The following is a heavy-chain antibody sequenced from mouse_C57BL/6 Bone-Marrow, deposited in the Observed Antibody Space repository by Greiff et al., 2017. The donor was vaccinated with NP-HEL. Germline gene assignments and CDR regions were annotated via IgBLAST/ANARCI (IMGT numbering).Heavy chain of an antibody. CDR1: GFTFSSYT. CDR2: ISGGGGNT. J-gene: IGHJ4*01. CDR3: ARVYGSDYAMDY. Sequence: EVMLVESGGGLVKPGGSLKLSCAASGFTFSSYTMSWVRQTPEKRLEWVATISGGGGNTYYPDSVKGRFTISRDNAKNTLYLQMSSLRSEDTALYYCARVYGSDYAMDYWGQGTSVTVSS. D-gene: IGHD1-1*01. V-gene: IGHV5-9*01.